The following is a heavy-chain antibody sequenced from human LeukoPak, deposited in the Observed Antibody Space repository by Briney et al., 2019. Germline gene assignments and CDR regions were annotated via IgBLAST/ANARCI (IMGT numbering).Heavy chain of an antibody. CDR3: ARHDDVPLIRNGFDY. CDR2: IFYIGNT. D-gene: IGHD3-10*02. Sequence: SETLSLTCTVSGGFIRSYYWSWIRQPPGKGLEWIGYIFYIGNTIYNPSLKSRVTISVDTSKNQFSLKLNSVTAADTAVYYCARHDDVPLIRNGFDYWGQGILVTVSS. J-gene: IGHJ4*02. V-gene: IGHV4-59*08. CDR1: GGFIRSYY.